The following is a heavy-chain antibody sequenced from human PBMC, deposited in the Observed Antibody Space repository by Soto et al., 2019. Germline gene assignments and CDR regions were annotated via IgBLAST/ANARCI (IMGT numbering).Heavy chain of an antibody. Sequence: QVQLQESGPGLVKPSQTLSLTYTVSGGSISSDTYYWSWIRQHPGKGLEWIGYSYYSGGTDYNPSHKSRVTISVDTSKNQFSLTRNSVTAADTAVYYCARGPTVTSDYWGQGTLVTVSS. CDR1: GGSISSDTYY. CDR3: ARGPTVTSDY. J-gene: IGHJ4*02. CDR2: SYYSGGT. V-gene: IGHV4-31*03. D-gene: IGHD4-17*01.